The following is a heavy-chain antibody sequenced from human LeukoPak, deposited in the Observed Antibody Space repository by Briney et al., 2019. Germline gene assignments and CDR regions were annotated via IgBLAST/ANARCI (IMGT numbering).Heavy chain of an antibody. V-gene: IGHV3-7*05. D-gene: IGHD3-16*01. CDR1: GFTFSGST. CDR2: IKEDGSEK. Sequence: PGGSLRLSCAASGFTFSGSTMHWVRQASGKGLEWVANIKEDGSEKNYVDSVKGRFTISRDNAKNSLYLQMNILRAEDTAVYYCARGGGRHVEYWGQGNLVTVSS. CDR3: ARGGGRHVEY. J-gene: IGHJ4*02.